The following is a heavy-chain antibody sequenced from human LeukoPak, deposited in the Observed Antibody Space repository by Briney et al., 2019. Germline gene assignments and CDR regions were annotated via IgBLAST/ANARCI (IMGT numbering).Heavy chain of an antibody. J-gene: IGHJ4*02. CDR3: ARAVDTPGSAPDY. Sequence: VSVKVSCRASGYTFTGYYMHWVRQAPGQGLEWMGWINPNSGGTNYAQKFQGRVTMTRDTSISTAYMELSRLRSDDTAVYYCARAVDTPGSAPDYWGQGTLVTVSS. V-gene: IGHV1-2*02. CDR2: INPNSGGT. CDR1: GYTFTGYY. D-gene: IGHD5-18*01.